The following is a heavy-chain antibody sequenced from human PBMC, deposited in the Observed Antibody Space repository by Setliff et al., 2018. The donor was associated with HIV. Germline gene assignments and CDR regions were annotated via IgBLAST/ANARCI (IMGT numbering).Heavy chain of an antibody. CDR2: IYYSGTT. CDR1: GGSINSDNYY. V-gene: IGHV4-39*01. D-gene: IGHD6-13*01. CDR3: ANFLPDTAAAGPRFDY. J-gene: IGHJ4*02. Sequence: PSETLSLTRSVSGGSINSDNYYWGWIRQAPGKGLEWIGSIYYSGTTYYNPSLRGRVTISVDRSRNQFSLTLNSVTAADTATYYCANFLPDTAAAGPRFDYWGQGTLVTVSS.